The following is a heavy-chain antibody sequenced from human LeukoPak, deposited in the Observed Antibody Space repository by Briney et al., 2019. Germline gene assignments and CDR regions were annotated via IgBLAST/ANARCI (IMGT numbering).Heavy chain of an antibody. CDR3: ARDLYGATAGLGGFDY. Sequence: SETLSLTCTVSGGSIGGADFYWSWIRQPPGKGLEWLGYIYDTESTYYNPFLNGRVTISIDKSKSQFSLELNSVTAADTAIYYCARDLYGATAGLGGFDYWGQGALVTVSS. J-gene: IGHJ4*02. D-gene: IGHD6-13*01. V-gene: IGHV4-30-4*08. CDR1: GGSIGGADFY. CDR2: IYDTEST.